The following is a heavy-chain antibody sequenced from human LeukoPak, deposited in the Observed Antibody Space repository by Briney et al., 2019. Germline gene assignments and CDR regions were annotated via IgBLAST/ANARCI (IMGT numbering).Heavy chain of an antibody. V-gene: IGHV1-18*01. CDR3: ARAPPYNWNFDY. CDR1: GYTFTSYG. J-gene: IGHJ4*02. CDR2: ISAYNGNT. D-gene: IGHD1-20*01. Sequence: GASVKVSCKASGYTFTSYGISWVRQAPGQGLEWMGWISAYNGNTNYAQKLQGRVTMTRDTSTSTVYMELSSLRSEDTAVYYCARAPPYNWNFDYWGQGTLVTVSS.